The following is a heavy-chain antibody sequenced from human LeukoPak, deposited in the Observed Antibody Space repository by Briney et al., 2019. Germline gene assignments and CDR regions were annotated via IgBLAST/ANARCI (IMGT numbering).Heavy chain of an antibody. CDR1: GGSISSYY. Sequence: SETLSLTCTVSGGSISSYYWSWIRQPPGKGLEWIGEINHSGGTNYNPSLKSRVTISVDTSKNQFSLKLSSVTAADTAVYYCARGPLSKYSRDAFDIWGQGTMVTVSS. J-gene: IGHJ3*02. D-gene: IGHD2/OR15-2a*01. CDR3: ARGPLSKYSRDAFDI. CDR2: INHSGGT. V-gene: IGHV4-34*01.